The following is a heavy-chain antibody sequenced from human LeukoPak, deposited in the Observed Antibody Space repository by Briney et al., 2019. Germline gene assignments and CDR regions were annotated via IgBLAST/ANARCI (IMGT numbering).Heavy chain of an antibody. V-gene: IGHV3-11*01. J-gene: IGHJ3*02. CDR3: ARDLVGATTDAFDI. CDR1: GFTFSDYY. D-gene: IGHD1-26*01. Sequence: PGGSLRLSCAASGFTFSDYYMSWIRQAPGKGLEWVSYISSSGSTIYYADSVKGRFTISRDNAKNSLYLQMNSLRAEDTAVYYCARDLVGATTDAFDIWGQGTMVTVSS. CDR2: ISSSGSTI.